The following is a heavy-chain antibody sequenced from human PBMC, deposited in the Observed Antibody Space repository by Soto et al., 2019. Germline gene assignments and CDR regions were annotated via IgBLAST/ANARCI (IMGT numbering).Heavy chain of an antibody. V-gene: IGHV1-3*01. D-gene: IGHD2-15*01. Sequence: ASVKVSCKASGDIFTSYFMNWVRQAPGQRLEWMGWINAGNGNTKYSQKFQGRVTITRDTSASTAYMELSSLGSEDTAVYYCARDLGGWPDYWGQGTLVTVS. CDR2: INAGNGNT. CDR3: ARDLGGWPDY. CDR1: GDIFTSYF. J-gene: IGHJ4*02.